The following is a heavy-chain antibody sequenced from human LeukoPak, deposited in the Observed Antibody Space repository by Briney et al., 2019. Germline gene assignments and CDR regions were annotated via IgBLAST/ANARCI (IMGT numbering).Heavy chain of an antibody. V-gene: IGHV4-31*03. Sequence: PSQTLSLTCTVSGGSISSGGYYWSWIRQHPGKGLEWIGYIYYSGSTYCNPSLKSRVTISVDTSKNQFSLKLSSVTAADTAVYYCARDARIRGGWSDPWGQGTLVTVSS. D-gene: IGHD2-15*01. CDR1: GGSISSGGYY. J-gene: IGHJ5*02. CDR2: IYYSGST. CDR3: ARDARIRGGWSDP.